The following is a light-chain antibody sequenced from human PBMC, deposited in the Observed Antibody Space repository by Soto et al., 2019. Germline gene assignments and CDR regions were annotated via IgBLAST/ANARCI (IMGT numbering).Light chain of an antibody. V-gene: IGKV1-13*02. Sequence: AIQLTQSPSSLSASVGDRVTITCRASQDIRGALAWYQQKPGKPPKLLIFDVSSLQSGVPSRFSGSGSGTDFTLSISSVQAEDFATYYCQQFNTGPITFGQGTRLEIK. CDR3: QQFNTGPIT. CDR1: QDIRGA. J-gene: IGKJ5*01. CDR2: DVS.